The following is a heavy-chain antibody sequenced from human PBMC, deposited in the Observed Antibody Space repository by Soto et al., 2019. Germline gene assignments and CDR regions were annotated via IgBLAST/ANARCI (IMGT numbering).Heavy chain of an antibody. Sequence: EVQLLESGGGLVQPGGSLRLSCVASGFNFNFYAMNWVRQAPGKGLEWVSAISGSGSSTFYSDSVKGRFTISRDNPKNTLNLEMNGLRAEDAAVYYCAKARMQVCTSISCYRGGDSWGQGTLVTVSS. CDR3: AKARMQVCTSISCYRGGDS. J-gene: IGHJ4*02. CDR1: GFNFNFYA. D-gene: IGHD3-3*02. V-gene: IGHV3-23*01. CDR2: ISGSGSST.